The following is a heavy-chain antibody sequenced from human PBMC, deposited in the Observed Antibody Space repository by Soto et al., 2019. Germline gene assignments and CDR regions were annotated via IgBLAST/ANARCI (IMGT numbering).Heavy chain of an antibody. D-gene: IGHD3-16*02. J-gene: IGHJ3*02. CDR3: AGVGLYVSQGAFDI. CDR1: GYTFTSYS. V-gene: IGHV1-46*01. CDR2: INPSGGSA. Sequence: ASVKVSCKASGYTFTSYSIHWVRQAPGQGLEWMGIINPSGGSASYARKFQGRVTMTRDTSRSTVYVELSSLRSEDTAVYYYAGVGLYVSQGAFDIWGQGTMVTVSS.